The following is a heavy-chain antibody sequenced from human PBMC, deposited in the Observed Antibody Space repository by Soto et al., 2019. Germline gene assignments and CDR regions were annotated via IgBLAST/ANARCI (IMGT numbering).Heavy chain of an antibody. V-gene: IGHV1-8*01. CDR2: MNPNSGNT. Sequence: QVQLVQSGAEVKKPGASVKVSCKASEYTFTSYDINWVRRATGQGLEWMGWMNPNSGNTGYAQKFQGRATMTRNTSISTAYMELSSLRSEDTAVYYCARGITIFGVVPGWGQGTLATVSS. CDR1: EYTFTSYD. CDR3: ARGITIFGVVPG. D-gene: IGHD3-3*01. J-gene: IGHJ4*02.